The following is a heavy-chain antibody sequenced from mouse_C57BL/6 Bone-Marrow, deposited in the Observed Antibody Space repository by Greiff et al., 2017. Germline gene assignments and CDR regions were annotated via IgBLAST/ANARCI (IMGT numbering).Heavy chain of an antibody. J-gene: IGHJ2*01. CDR2: IDPEIGDT. Sequence: EVKLQESGAELVRPGASVKLSCTASGFNIKDDYIHWVKQRPEQGLEWIGWIDPEIGDTGYASKLQGKATITSDTSSNTAYLQLSSLTSEDTAVYYCSSFDGNYFDFWGQGTPLTVAS. CDR1: GFNIKDDY. D-gene: IGHD2-3*01. V-gene: IGHV14-4*01. CDR3: SSFDGNYFDF.